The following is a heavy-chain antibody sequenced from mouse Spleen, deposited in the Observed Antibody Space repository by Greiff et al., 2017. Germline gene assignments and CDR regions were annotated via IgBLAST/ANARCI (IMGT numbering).Heavy chain of an antibody. CDR1: GYAFSSYW. CDR2: IYPGDGDT. D-gene: IGHD1-1*01. V-gene: IGHV1-80*01. Sequence: VQLQESGAELVKPGASVKISCKASGYAFSSYWMNWVKQRPGKGLEWIGQIYPGDGDTNYNGKFKGKATLTADKSSSTAYMQLSSLTSEDSAVYFCARWGRPVARGNYAMDYWGQGTSVTVSS. J-gene: IGHJ4*01. CDR3: ARWGRPVARGNYAMDY.